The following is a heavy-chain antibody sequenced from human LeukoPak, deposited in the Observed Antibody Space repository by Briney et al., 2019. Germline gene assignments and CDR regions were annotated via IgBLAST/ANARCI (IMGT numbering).Heavy chain of an antibody. CDR1: GYTFTSYY. D-gene: IGHD3-10*01. CDR3: ARDGPGITMVRGILWY. V-gene: IGHV1-46*01. CDR2: INPSGGST. Sequence: ASVKVSCKASGYTFTSYYMHWVRQAPGQGLEWMGIINPSGGSTSYAQKFQGRVTMTRDMSTSTVYMELSSLRSEDTAVYYCARDGPGITMVRGILWYWGQGTLVTVSS. J-gene: IGHJ4*02.